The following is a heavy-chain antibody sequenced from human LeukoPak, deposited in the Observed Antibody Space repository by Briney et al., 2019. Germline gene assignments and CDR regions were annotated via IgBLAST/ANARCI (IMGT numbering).Heavy chain of an antibody. V-gene: IGHV4-34*01. J-gene: IGHJ5*02. Sequence: PSETLSLTCAVYSGSFSGYYWSWIRQPPGKGLEWIGEINHSGSTNYNPSLKSRVTISVDTSKNQFSLKLSSVTAADTAVYYCARALWDCSSTSCSGEFDPWGQGTLVTVSS. CDR1: SGSFSGYY. D-gene: IGHD2-2*01. CDR2: INHSGST. CDR3: ARALWDCSSTSCSGEFDP.